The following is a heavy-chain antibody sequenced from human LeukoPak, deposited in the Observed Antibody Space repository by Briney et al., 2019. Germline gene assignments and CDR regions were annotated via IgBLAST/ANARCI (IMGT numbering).Heavy chain of an antibody. D-gene: IGHD6-19*01. CDR1: GYTFTSYP. CDR2: INPNSGGT. CDR3: TSDGGCYFNN. J-gene: IGHJ4*02. Sequence: ASGKVSCKASGYTFTSYPICWVRQAPGQGLEWMGWINPNSGGTNYAQKFQGRVTMTRDTSISTAYMELSGLRSDDTAVYYCTSDGGCYFNNWGQGSLVTVSS. V-gene: IGHV1-2*02.